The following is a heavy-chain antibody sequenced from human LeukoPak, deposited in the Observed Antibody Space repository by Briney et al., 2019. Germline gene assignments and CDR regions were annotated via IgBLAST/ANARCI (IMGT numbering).Heavy chain of an antibody. Sequence: PGGSLRLSCAASGFTFSSYWMSWVRQAPGKGLEWVANIKQDGSEKYYVDSVKGRFTISRDNAKNSLYLQMNSLRAEDTVVYYCARAMRYYDILTGYYSLIYWGQGTLVTVSS. CDR1: GFTFSSYW. CDR3: ARAMRYYDILTGYYSLIY. CDR2: IKQDGSEK. V-gene: IGHV3-7*01. D-gene: IGHD3-9*01. J-gene: IGHJ4*02.